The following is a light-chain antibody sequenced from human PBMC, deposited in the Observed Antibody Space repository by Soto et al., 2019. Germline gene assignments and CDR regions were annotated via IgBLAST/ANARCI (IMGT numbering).Light chain of an antibody. CDR2: NDH. V-gene: IGLV1-44*01. CDR1: SSNVGSDT. Sequence: QSVLTQPPSASATPGQTITISCSGSSSNVGSDTVHWYQQLPGTAPKLLIYNDHKRPSGVSDRFSGSKSGTSASLAISGLQPADEADYYCAAWDNIVNDVLFGGGTKLTV. CDR3: AAWDNIVNDVL. J-gene: IGLJ2*01.